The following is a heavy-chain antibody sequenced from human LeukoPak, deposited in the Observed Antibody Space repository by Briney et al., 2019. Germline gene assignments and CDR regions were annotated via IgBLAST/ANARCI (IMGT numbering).Heavy chain of an antibody. J-gene: IGHJ4*02. Sequence: SETLSLTCTVSGYSIGSGYYWGWFRQTPGRGLEWIASISHSGSPYYNPSLKSRVTISEDLSRNVFSLTLNSVTAADAAVYYCAREGRENIAIGVDWGQGALVTVSS. V-gene: IGHV4-38-2*02. CDR2: ISHSGSP. CDR3: AREGRENIAIGVD. CDR1: GYSIGSGYY. D-gene: IGHD3-16*02.